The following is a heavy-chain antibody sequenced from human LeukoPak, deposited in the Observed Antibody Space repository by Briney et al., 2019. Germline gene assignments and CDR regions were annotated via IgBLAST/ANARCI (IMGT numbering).Heavy chain of an antibody. Sequence: PGGSLRLSCAASGFTFSSYSMNWVRQAPGKGLEWVSYISSSSSTIYYADSVKGRFTISRDNAKNSLYLQMNSLRAEDTAVYYCAKEKQPRTPPSPYSSSSWSYYYYMDVWGKGTTVTVSS. CDR3: AKEKQPRTPPSPYSSSSWSYYYYMDV. J-gene: IGHJ6*03. D-gene: IGHD6-6*01. V-gene: IGHV3-48*04. CDR1: GFTFSSYS. CDR2: ISSSSSTI.